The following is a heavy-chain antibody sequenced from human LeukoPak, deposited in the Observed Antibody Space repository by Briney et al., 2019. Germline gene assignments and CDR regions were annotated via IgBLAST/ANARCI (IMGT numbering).Heavy chain of an antibody. CDR1: GGSITGYY. Sequence: PSETLSLTCAVYGGSITGYYWSWIRQTPGRGLEWVGEIHYTGATSYNPSLKSRATISTDTSKNQFSLRLSSVTAADTVVYYCARGNILTGYCFDFWGQGALVTVSS. D-gene: IGHD3-9*01. J-gene: IGHJ4*02. V-gene: IGHV4-34*01. CDR3: ARGNILTGYCFDF. CDR2: IHYTGAT.